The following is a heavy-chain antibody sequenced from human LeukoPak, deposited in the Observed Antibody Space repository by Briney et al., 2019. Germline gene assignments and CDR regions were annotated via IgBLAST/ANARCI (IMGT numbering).Heavy chain of an antibody. V-gene: IGHV4-34*01. Sequence: SETLSLTCAVYGGSLSGYYWSWIREPPGKGLEWIGEIHHRGGTNYNPSLKSRVTIPVDTSKNQFSLRLSSVTAADTALYYCAREIAAARGAFDIWGQGTMVTVSS. CDR2: IHHRGGT. D-gene: IGHD6-13*01. CDR1: GGSLSGYY. CDR3: AREIAAARGAFDI. J-gene: IGHJ3*02.